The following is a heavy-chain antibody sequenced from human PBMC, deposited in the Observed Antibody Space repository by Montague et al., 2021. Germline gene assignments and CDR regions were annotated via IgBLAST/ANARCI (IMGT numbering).Heavy chain of an antibody. V-gene: IGHV6-1*01. D-gene: IGHD2-15*01. CDR3: ARGWQKRFDP. J-gene: IGHJ5*02. CDR2: THHRSKWYN. CDR1: GDSDSGNDVR. Sequence: CAISGDSDSGNDVRRNSIRQSPSSRLQRLGRTHHRSKWYNEYAISVKSRITVNTDTSKNQFSLLLKSVAPEDTAVDYCARGWQKRFDPWGQGTMVTVSS.